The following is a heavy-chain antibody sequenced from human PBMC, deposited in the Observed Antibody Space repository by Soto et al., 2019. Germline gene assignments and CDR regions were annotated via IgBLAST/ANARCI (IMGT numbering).Heavy chain of an antibody. CDR3: AGEDITMVRGFITRHMDV. J-gene: IGHJ6*03. Sequence: QVQLVQSGAEVKKPGSSVKVSCNASGGTFSSYTISWERQAPGQGLEWLGRIIPILGIANYAQKFQGRVTITADKSTSTAYMELSSLRSEYTAVYYCAGEDITMVRGFITRHMDVLCKGTTVTVAS. D-gene: IGHD3-10*01. V-gene: IGHV1-69*08. CDR2: IIPILGIA. CDR1: GGTFSSYT.